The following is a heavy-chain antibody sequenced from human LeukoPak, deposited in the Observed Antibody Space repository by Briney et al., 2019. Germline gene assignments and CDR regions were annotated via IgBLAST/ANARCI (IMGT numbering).Heavy chain of an antibody. D-gene: IGHD5-18*01. CDR2: IYYSGST. CDR3: ARVSGKTGYSYGVD. Sequence: SETLSLTCTVSGGSISSYYWSWIRQPPGKGLEWIGYIYYSGSTNYNPSLKSRVTISVDTSKNQFSLKLSSVTAADTAVYYCARVSGKTGYSYGVDWGQGTLVTVSS. CDR1: GGSISSYY. J-gene: IGHJ4*02. V-gene: IGHV4-59*08.